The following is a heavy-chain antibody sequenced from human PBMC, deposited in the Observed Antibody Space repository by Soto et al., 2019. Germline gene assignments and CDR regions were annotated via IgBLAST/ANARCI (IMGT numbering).Heavy chain of an antibody. Sequence: SVKVSCKASGGTFSSYAISWVRQAPGQGLEWMGGIIPIFGTANYAQKFQGRVTITADESTSTAYMELSSLRSEDTAVYYCARQGGGQLWLLGYWGQGTLVTVSS. CDR3: ARQGGGQLWLLGY. V-gene: IGHV1-69*13. CDR2: IIPIFGTA. J-gene: IGHJ4*02. CDR1: GGTFSSYA. D-gene: IGHD5-18*01.